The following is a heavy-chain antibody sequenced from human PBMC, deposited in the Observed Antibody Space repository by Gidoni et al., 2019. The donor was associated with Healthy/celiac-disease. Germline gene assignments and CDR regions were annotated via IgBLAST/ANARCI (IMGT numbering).Heavy chain of an antibody. J-gene: IGHJ6*02. D-gene: IGHD6-19*01. CDR2: ISISSSYI. V-gene: IGHV3-21*01. CDR3: ARDGWGDYYYGMDV. Sequence: EVQLVESGGGLVKPGGALSISCAASGFTFSSYSMNWVRPAPGKGLEWVSSISISSSYIYYADSVKGRFTISRDNAKNSLYLQMNSLRAEDTAVYYCARDGWGDYYYGMDVWGQGTTVTVSS. CDR1: GFTFSSYS.